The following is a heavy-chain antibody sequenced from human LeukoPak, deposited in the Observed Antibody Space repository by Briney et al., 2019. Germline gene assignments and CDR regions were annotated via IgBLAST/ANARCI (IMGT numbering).Heavy chain of an antibody. Sequence: SETLSLTCTVSGGSISSYYWSWIRQPPGKGLEWIGYIYYSGSTNYNPSLKSRVTISVDTSKNQFSLKLSSVTAADTAVYYCARSQYYYDSSGYYYDYWGQGTLVTVSS. D-gene: IGHD3-22*01. V-gene: IGHV4-59*01. CDR2: IYYSGST. CDR1: GGSISSYY. CDR3: ARSQYYYDSSGYYYDY. J-gene: IGHJ4*02.